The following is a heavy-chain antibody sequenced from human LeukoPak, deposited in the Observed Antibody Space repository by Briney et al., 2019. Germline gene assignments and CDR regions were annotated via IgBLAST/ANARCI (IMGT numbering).Heavy chain of an antibody. D-gene: IGHD2-15*01. Sequence: TGGSLRLSCAASGFTFSSYAMSWGRQAPGKGLEWVSGISGSGGITHYADSVKDRFTISRDNSKNTLYLLMNSLRAEDTAVYYCAKETVVVVAATPDAFDIWGQGTMVTVSS. J-gene: IGHJ3*02. CDR3: AKETVVVVAATPDAFDI. CDR2: ISGSGGIT. CDR1: GFTFSSYA. V-gene: IGHV3-23*01.